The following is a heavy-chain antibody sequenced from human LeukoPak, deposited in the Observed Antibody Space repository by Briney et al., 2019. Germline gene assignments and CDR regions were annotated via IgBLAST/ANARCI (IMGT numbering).Heavy chain of an antibody. CDR1: GGSISSYY. Sequence: SETQSLTCTVSGGSISSYYWSWIRQPPGKGLEWIGYIYTSGSTNYNPSLKSRVTISVDTSKNQFSLKLSSVTTADTAVYYCARGYCSSTSCYAGRFDPWGQGTLVTVSS. D-gene: IGHD2-2*01. J-gene: IGHJ5*02. V-gene: IGHV4-4*09. CDR2: IYTSGST. CDR3: ARGYCSSTSCYAGRFDP.